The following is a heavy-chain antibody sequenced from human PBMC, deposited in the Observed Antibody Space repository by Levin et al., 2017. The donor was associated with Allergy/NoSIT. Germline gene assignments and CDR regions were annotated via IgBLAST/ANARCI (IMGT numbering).Heavy chain of an antibody. Sequence: EASVKVSCKASGYTFTGYYMHWVRQAPGQGLEWMGRINPNSGGTNYAQKFQGRVTMTRDTSISTAYMELSRLRSDDTAVYYCARDSYSVTPKYYGMDVWGQGTTVTVSS. V-gene: IGHV1-2*06. CDR3: ARDSYSVTPKYYGMDV. D-gene: IGHD2-21*02. CDR2: INPNSGGT. CDR1: GYTFTGYY. J-gene: IGHJ6*02.